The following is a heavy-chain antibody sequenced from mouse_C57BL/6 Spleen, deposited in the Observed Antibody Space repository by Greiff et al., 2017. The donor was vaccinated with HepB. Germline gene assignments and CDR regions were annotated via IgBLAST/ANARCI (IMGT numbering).Heavy chain of an antibody. CDR3: ASGDGVVARYFDV. D-gene: IGHD1-1*01. J-gene: IGHJ1*03. CDR2: IYPGDGDT. CDR1: GYAFSSSW. Sequence: VQLQQSGPELVKPGASVKISCKASGYAFSSSWMNWVKQRSGKGLEWIGRIYPGDGDTNYNGKFKGKATLTADKSSSTAYMQLSSLTAEDSAVYFCASGDGVVARYFDVWGTGTTVTVSS. V-gene: IGHV1-82*01.